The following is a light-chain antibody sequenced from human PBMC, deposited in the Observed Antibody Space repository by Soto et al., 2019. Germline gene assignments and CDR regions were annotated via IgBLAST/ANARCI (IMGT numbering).Light chain of an antibody. CDR3: QQYNNWPPIT. J-gene: IGKJ5*01. CDR1: QSVDND. Sequence: EIVMTQSPATLSVSPGDRATLSCRASQSVDNDLAWYQQKPGQPPRLLIYDASTRATGIPARFSGSQSGTEFTLTISSLLSEDFAVYSCQQYNNWPPITFGQGTRLEIK. CDR2: DAS. V-gene: IGKV3D-15*01.